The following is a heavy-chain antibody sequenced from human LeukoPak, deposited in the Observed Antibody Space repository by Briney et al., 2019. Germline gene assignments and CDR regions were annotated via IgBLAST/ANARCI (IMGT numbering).Heavy chain of an antibody. CDR3: ARGLPGARIPYHFDS. CDR1: GDSMSNGGYF. V-gene: IGHV4-31*03. D-gene: IGHD1-1*01. Sequence: SETLSLTCTVSGDSMSNGGYFWSWIRQHPGKGLEWIGYVYYTGSTAYNPSLQSRVTISVDTSKNNFSLRLNPVTAADTAVYFCARGLPGARIPYHFDSWGQGTLVAVSS. J-gene: IGHJ4*02. CDR2: VYYTGST.